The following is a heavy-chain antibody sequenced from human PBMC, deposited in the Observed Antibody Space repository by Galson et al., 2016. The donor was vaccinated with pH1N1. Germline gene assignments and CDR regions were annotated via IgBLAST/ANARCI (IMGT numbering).Heavy chain of an antibody. Sequence: TLSLTCTVSAGSISSGSYYWSWIRQPAGKGLEWIGHIYTTGSTNYNPSLKSRVTISVDTSKNQFSLKLSSVTAADTAVYYCARVAGNNEWGYSFDYWGQGTLVTVSS. CDR1: AGSISSGSYY. CDR3: ARVAGNNEWGYSFDY. J-gene: IGHJ4*02. D-gene: IGHD6-19*01. V-gene: IGHV4-61*09. CDR2: IYTTGST.